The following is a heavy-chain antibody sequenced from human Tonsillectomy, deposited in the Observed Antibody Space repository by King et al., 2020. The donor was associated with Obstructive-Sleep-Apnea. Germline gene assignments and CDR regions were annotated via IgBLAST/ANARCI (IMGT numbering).Heavy chain of an antibody. V-gene: IGHV3-66*01. CDR1: GFTVSSNY. Sequence: DVQLVESGGGLVQPGGSLRLSCAASGFTVSSNYMSWVRQAPGKGLEWVSVIYSGGSTYYADSVKGRFTISRDNSKNTLYLQMNSLRAEDTAVYHCAREEYTSSWYRGSWFDPWGQGTLVTVSS. CDR3: AREEYTSSWYRGSWFDP. CDR2: IYSGGST. J-gene: IGHJ5*02. D-gene: IGHD6-13*01.